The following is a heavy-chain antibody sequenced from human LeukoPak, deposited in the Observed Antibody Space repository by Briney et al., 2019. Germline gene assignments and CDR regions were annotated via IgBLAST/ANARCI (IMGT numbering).Heavy chain of an antibody. Sequence: GESLKISCKGSGYSFTRSWIGWVRQMPGKGLEWMGIIYPGGSDTRYSPSFQGQVTISADKSLSTAYLQWSSLKASDTAMYYCARIDGYSYGPFNYWGQGTLVTVSS. J-gene: IGHJ4*02. D-gene: IGHD5-18*01. CDR1: GYSFTRSW. CDR2: IYPGGSDT. CDR3: ARIDGYSYGPFNY. V-gene: IGHV5-51*01.